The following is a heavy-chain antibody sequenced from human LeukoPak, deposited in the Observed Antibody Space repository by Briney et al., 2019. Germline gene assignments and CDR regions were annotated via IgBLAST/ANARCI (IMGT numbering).Heavy chain of an antibody. V-gene: IGHV3-48*01. D-gene: IGHD1-14*01. CDR2: ISSSGTTR. J-gene: IGHJ3*02. CDR1: GFTLSSYS. Sequence: GGSLRLSCAASGFTLSSYSMNWVRQAPGEGLEWVSYISSSGTTRYYADSVKGRLTISRDNAKNSLSLQINSLKAEDTAVYYCARDGNLPRPFDIWGQGTMVTVSS. CDR3: ARDGNLPRPFDI.